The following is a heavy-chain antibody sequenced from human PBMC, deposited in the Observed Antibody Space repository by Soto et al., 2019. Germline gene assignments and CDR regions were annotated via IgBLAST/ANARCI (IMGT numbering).Heavy chain of an antibody. J-gene: IGHJ4*02. CDR3: ARDLAPYSSGGQGGY. CDR1: GFTFSSYG. CDR2: IWYDGSNK. V-gene: IGHV3-33*01. Sequence: QVPLVESGGGVVQPGRSLRLSCAASGFTFSSYGMHWVRQAPGKGLEWVAVIWYDGSNKYYADSVKGRFTISRDNSKNTLYLQMNSLRAEDTAVYYCARDLAPYSSGGQGGYWGQGTLVTVSS. D-gene: IGHD6-19*01.